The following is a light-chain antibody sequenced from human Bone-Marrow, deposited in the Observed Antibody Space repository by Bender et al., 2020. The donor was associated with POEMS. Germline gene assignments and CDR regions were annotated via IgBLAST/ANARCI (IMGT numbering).Light chain of an antibody. Sequence: QSALTQPASVSGSPGQSITISCTGTSSDVGGYNFVSWYQHHPGKAPKLMIYEVTKRPSGVPDRFSGPKSGNTASLTVSGLQAEDEADYYCTSYAGTNIYVFGTGTKVTVL. J-gene: IGLJ1*01. CDR1: SSDVGGYNF. V-gene: IGLV2-8*01. CDR3: TSYAGTNIYV. CDR2: EVT.